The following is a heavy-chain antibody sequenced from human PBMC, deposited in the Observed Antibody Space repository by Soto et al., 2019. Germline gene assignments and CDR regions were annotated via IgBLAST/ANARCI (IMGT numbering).Heavy chain of an antibody. J-gene: IGHJ4*02. V-gene: IGHV3-30*03. CDR3: ARGNDYDSTSFDY. CDR1: GFTFSSYG. D-gene: IGHD3-22*01. CDR2: ISYDGSNK. Sequence: QVQLVESGGGVVQPGRSLRLSCAASGFTFSSYGMHWVRQAPGKGLEWVAVISYDGSNKYYADSVKGRFTISRDNSKNTLYLQINSLRADDTAVFYCARGNDYDSTSFDYWGQGTLVTVSS.